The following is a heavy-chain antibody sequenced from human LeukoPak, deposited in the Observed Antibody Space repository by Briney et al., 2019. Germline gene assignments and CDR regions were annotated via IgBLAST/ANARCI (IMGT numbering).Heavy chain of an antibody. CDR1: GFTFSSYA. Sequence: PGGSLRLSCAASGFTFSSYAMTWVRQAPGKGLEWVSAISGNGGSTYYTDSVKGRFTISRDNSKNTLYLQMSSLRAEDTAVYYCVKFRSTTDSGDRWVDSWGQGTLVTVSS. D-gene: IGHD6-25*01. CDR3: VKFRSTTDSGDRWVDS. CDR2: ISGNGGST. J-gene: IGHJ5*01. V-gene: IGHV3-23*01.